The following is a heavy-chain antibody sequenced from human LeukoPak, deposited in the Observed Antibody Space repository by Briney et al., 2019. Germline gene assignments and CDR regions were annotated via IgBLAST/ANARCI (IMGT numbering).Heavy chain of an antibody. D-gene: IGHD2-2*01. CDR2: IKSKTDGGTT. V-gene: IGHV3-15*01. J-gene: IGHJ3*02. CDR3: TTHRYCSSTSCSLWAFDI. Sequence: MAGGSLRLSCAASGFTFSNAWMSWVRQAPGKGLERVGRIKSKTDGGTTDYAAPVKGRFTISRDDSKNTLYLQMNSLKTEDTAVYYCTTHRYCSSTSCSLWAFDIWGQGTMVTVSS. CDR1: GFTFSNAW.